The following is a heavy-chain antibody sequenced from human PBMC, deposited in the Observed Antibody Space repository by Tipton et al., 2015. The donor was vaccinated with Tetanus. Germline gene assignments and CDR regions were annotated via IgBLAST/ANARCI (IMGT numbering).Heavy chain of an antibody. Sequence: SLRLSCAASGFRFSYSGMHWVRQAPGKGLEWVAVIAFDGKNERYADSVKGRFTISRDNAKNSLYLQMNSLRAEDTALYYCAKGGGGTSSWPFDYWGQGTLVTVSS. V-gene: IGHV3-30*18. J-gene: IGHJ4*02. CDR2: IAFDGKNE. D-gene: IGHD6-13*01. CDR1: GFRFSYSG. CDR3: AKGGGGTSSWPFDY.